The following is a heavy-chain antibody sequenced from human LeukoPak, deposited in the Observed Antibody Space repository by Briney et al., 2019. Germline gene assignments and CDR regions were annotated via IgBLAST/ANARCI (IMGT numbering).Heavy chain of an antibody. CDR1: GFTFSSYG. CDR3: AKDPAEVGATGGEGVDY. J-gene: IGHJ4*02. Sequence: PGGSLRLSCAASGFTFSSYGMHWVRQAPGKGLEWVAFIRYDGSNKYYADSVKGRFTISRDNSKNTLYLQMNSLRAGDTAVYYCAKDPAEVGATGGEGVDYWGQGTLVTVSS. CDR2: IRYDGSNK. V-gene: IGHV3-30*02. D-gene: IGHD1-26*01.